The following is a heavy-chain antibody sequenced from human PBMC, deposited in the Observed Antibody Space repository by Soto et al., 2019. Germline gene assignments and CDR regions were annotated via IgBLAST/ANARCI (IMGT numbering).Heavy chain of an antibody. Sequence: SETLSLTCAVYGGSFSGYYWSWIRQPPGKGLEWIGEINHSGSTNYNPSLKSRVTISVDTSKNQFSLRLSSVTAADTAVYYCARAGRLRPWLVVGVKWFEPWGQGTPVTVSS. CDR2: INHSGST. V-gene: IGHV4-34*01. CDR1: GGSFSGYY. CDR3: ARAGRLRPWLVVGVKWFEP. D-gene: IGHD6-19*01. J-gene: IGHJ5*02.